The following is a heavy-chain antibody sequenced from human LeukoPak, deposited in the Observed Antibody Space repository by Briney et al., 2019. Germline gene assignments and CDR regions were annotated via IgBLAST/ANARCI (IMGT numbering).Heavy chain of an antibody. D-gene: IGHD3-22*01. Sequence: SVKVSCKASGGTFSSYAISWVRQAPGQGLEWMGGIIPIFGTASYAQKFQGRVTITADESTSTAYMELSSLRSEDTAVYYCARGSGFYYGMDVWGQGTTVTVSS. CDR2: IIPIFGTA. J-gene: IGHJ6*02. V-gene: IGHV1-69*13. CDR3: ARGSGFYYGMDV. CDR1: GGTFSSYA.